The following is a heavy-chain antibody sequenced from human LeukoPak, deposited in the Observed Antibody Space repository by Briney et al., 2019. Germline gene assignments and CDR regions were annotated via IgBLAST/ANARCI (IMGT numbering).Heavy chain of an antibody. CDR1: GFTFSTYG. CDR2: ISGRADLT. J-gene: IGHJ4*02. CDR3: AREGYSYGYDDFDY. V-gene: IGHV3-23*01. D-gene: IGHD5-18*01. Sequence: GGSLRLSCAASGFTFSTYGITWVRQAPGKGLEWVSAISGRADLTFYADSVKGRFTISRDNSKNTLYLQMNSLRAEDTAVYYCAREGYSYGYDDFDYWGQGTLATVSS.